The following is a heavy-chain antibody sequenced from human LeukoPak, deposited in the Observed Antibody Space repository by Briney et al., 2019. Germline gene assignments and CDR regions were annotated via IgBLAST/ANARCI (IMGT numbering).Heavy chain of an antibody. D-gene: IGHD6-19*01. CDR1: GFTFSSYW. J-gene: IGHJ4*02. Sequence: GGSLRLSCAASGFTFSSYWMSWVRQAPGKGLEWVANIKHDGSEKYYVDSVKGRFTISRDNAKNSLYLQMNSLRAEDTAVYFCAGSGWFLLYWGQGTLVTVSS. V-gene: IGHV3-7*05. CDR2: IKHDGSEK. CDR3: AGSGWFLLY.